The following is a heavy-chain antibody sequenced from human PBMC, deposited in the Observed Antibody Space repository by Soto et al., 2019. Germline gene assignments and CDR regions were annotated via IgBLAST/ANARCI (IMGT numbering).Heavy chain of an antibody. CDR1: GGTFSSYG. Sequence: QVQLVQSGAEVKKPGSSVKVSCKASGGTFSSYGISWVRQAPGQGLEWMGGIIPIFGTANYAQKFQGRVTMTADESTSTAYMELCSLRSGDTAVYYCASARSSSAYYYGMDVWGQGTTVTVSS. CDR3: ASARSSSAYYYGMDV. D-gene: IGHD6-6*01. V-gene: IGHV1-69*12. CDR2: IIPIFGTA. J-gene: IGHJ6*02.